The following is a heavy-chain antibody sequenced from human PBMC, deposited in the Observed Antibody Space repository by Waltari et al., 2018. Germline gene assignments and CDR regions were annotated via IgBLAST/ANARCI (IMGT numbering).Heavy chain of an antibody. CDR2: IRHHNGNT. V-gene: IGHV1-18*01. J-gene: IGHJ4*02. Sequence: QVQLVQSGTEVKKPGASVKVTCKASGYTFTAYDISCVRQAPGQGLEWMGWIRHHNGNTKYLQKFQGRVTMTTDTSTRTAYMELRSLRSDDTAVYYCGRDRGVDTVWFWGQGTLVTVSS. D-gene: IGHD5-18*01. CDR1: GYTFTAYD. CDR3: GRDRGVDTVWF.